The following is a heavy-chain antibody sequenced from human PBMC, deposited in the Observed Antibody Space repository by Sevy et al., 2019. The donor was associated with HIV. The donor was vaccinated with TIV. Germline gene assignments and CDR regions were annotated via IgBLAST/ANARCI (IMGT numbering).Heavy chain of an antibody. D-gene: IGHD4-17*01. Sequence: GGSLRLSCAASGFAFSGSSMDWVRQAPGKGLEWVGRIRSKGNSNVTTYAASVKGRFTLSSDDSKDTANLQMNSLKTEDTAVYYCTRAVDGDYVDYFSYWGQGTLVTVSS. J-gene: IGHJ4*02. CDR2: IRSKGNSNVT. CDR3: TRAVDGDYVDYFSY. CDR1: GFAFSGSS. V-gene: IGHV3-73*01.